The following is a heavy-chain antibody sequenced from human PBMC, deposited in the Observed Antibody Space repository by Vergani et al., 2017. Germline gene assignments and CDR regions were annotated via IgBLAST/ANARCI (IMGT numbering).Heavy chain of an antibody. CDR2: IRRKANSYAT. CDR3: TRRYCRSASGYYFEY. V-gene: IGHV3-73*02. D-gene: IGHD2-2*01. CDR1: GFTFSGSA. J-gene: IGHJ4*02. Sequence: ELQLMKSGGGLVQPGGSLKLSCAASGFTFSGSAMHWVRQASGKGLEWVGRIRRKANSYATAYAASVKGRFTISRDDSKNTAYLQMNSLTTEDTAVYYCTRRYCRSASGYYFEYGGQGTLVNVSS.